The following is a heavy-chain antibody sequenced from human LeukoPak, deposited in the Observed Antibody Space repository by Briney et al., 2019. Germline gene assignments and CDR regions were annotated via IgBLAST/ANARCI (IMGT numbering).Heavy chain of an antibody. V-gene: IGHV3-21*01. CDR1: GFTFSTFA. CDR3: ARVGPIEVAGTHPDYYYYYMDV. CDR2: IFPSGGEI. D-gene: IGHD6-19*01. J-gene: IGHJ6*03. Sequence: GGSLRLSCAASGFTFSTFAMIWVRQPPGKGLEWVSSIFPSGGEIHYADSVRGRFTISRDNAKNTLYLQMNSLRAEDTAVYYCARVGPIEVAGTHPDYYYYYMDVWGKGTTVTISS.